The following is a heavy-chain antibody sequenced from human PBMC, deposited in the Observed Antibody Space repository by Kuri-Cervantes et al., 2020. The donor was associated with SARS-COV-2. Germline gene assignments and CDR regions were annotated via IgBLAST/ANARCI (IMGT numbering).Heavy chain of an antibody. CDR1: GFTFSSYS. Sequence: LSLTCAASGFTFSSYSMNWVRQAPGKGLEWVSSISSSSSYIYYADSVKGRFTISRDNSKNTLYLQMNSLRAEDTAVYYCVKEPDIAAAVDYWGQGTLVTVSS. J-gene: IGHJ4*02. V-gene: IGHV3-21*01. D-gene: IGHD6-13*01. CDR2: ISSSSSYI. CDR3: VKEPDIAAAVDY.